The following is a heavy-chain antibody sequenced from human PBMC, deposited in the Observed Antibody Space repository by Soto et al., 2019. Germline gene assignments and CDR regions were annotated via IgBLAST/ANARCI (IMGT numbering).Heavy chain of an antibody. CDR3: ARSQGGSSSLDIYYYYYYGMDV. V-gene: IGHV1-69*01. Sequence: QVQLVQSGAEVKKPGSSVKVSCKAPGGTFSSYAISWVRQAPGQGLEWMGGVIHIFGTAKYAQKFQGRVTITADESTSTDYRELRSLRSEDTAVYYCARSQGGSSSLDIYYYYYYGMDVWGKGTTVTVSS. D-gene: IGHD2-15*01. J-gene: IGHJ6*04. CDR2: VIHIFGTA. CDR1: GGTFSSYA.